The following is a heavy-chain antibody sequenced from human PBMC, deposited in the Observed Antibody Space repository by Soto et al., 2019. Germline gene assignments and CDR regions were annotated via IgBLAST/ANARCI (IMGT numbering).Heavy chain of an antibody. CDR3: ARRRGSYYGSGAFDI. J-gene: IGHJ3*02. CDR1: GGSFRGYY. Sequence: QVQLQQWGAGLLKPSETLSLTCAVYGGSFRGYYWSWIRQPPGKGLEWIGEINHSGSTNYNPSLKSRVTISVDTSKNQFSLKLSSVTAADTAVYYCARRRGSYYGSGAFDIWGQGTMVTVSS. V-gene: IGHV4-34*01. CDR2: INHSGST. D-gene: IGHD1-26*01.